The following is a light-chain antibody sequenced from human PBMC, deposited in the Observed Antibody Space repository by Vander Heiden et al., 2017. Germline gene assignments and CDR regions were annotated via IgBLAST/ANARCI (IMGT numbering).Light chain of an antibody. CDR3: QQNDSTPQLT. CDR2: AAS. Sequence: DIQMTQSPSSLSASVGDRVTITCRASQSISTYLNWYQQRPGKAPKLLISAASSLQSGVPSRFSGSGSGTDFTLTISSRQPEDFATYYCQQNDSTPQLTFGGGTKVEIK. J-gene: IGKJ4*01. CDR1: QSISTY. V-gene: IGKV1-39*01.